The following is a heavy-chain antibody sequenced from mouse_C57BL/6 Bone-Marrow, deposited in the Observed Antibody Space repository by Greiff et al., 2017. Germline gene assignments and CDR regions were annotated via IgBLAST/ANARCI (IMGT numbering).Heavy chain of an antibody. V-gene: IGHV5-4*01. J-gene: IGHJ4*01. CDR3: ARHGLDAMDY. CDR1: GFTFSSYA. Sequence: EVQLVESGGGLVKPGGSLKLSCAASGFTFSSYAMSWVRQTPETRLEWVATISDGGSSTYYPDNVKGRFTISRDNAKNNLYLQRSHLKSEDTAMYDCARHGLDAMDYWGQGTSVTVSS. CDR2: ISDGGSST. D-gene: IGHD1-2*01.